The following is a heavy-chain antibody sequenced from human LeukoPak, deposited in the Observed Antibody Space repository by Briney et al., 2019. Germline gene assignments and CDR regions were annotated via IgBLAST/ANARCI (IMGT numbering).Heavy chain of an antibody. CDR3: VRDRPEYCSGGSCYYYGMDV. V-gene: IGHV3-53*04. Sequence: GGSLRLSCAASGFTFSSYSMNWVRQAPGKGLEWVSVIYSGGSTYYADSVKGRFTISRHNSKNTLYLQMNSLRAEDTAVYYCVRDRPEYCSGGSCYYYGMDVWGQGTTVTVSS. J-gene: IGHJ6*02. CDR2: IYSGGST. CDR1: GFTFSSYS. D-gene: IGHD2-15*01.